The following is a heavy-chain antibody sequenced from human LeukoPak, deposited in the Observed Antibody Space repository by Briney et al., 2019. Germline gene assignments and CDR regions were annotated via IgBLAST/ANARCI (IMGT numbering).Heavy chain of an antibody. CDR2: IYYSGIT. CDR1: GGTFSSSNYY. Sequence: SETLSLICTVSGGTFSSSNYYWGWIRQPPGKGLEWFGSIYYSGITYYNPSLKSRVTISVDTSKRQFSLKLNSVTAADTAVYYCARHSCMTTVVFDYWGQGTLVTVSS. V-gene: IGHV4-39*01. CDR3: ARHSCMTTVVFDY. D-gene: IGHD4-23*01. J-gene: IGHJ4*02.